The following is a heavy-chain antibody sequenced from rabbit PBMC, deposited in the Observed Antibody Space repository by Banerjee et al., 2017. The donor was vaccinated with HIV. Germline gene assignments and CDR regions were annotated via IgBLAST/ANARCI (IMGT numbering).Heavy chain of an antibody. Sequence: QLEESGGDLVTPGGTLTLTCTASGFTISSYHMGWVRQAPGKGLEWIAYIYPVFGSTSYASWVNGRFPISSHNAQNTLYLQLNSLTAADTATYFCARDRYDDYGDYVWDLWGPGTLVTVS. CDR2: IYPVFGST. V-gene: IGHV1S7*01. CDR1: GFTISSYH. D-gene: IGHD2-1*01. CDR3: ARDRYDDYGDYVWDL. J-gene: IGHJ4*01.